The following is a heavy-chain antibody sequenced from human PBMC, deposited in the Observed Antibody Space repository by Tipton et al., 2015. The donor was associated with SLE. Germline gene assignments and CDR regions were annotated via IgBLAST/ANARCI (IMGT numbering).Heavy chain of an antibody. J-gene: IGHJ6*03. CDR2: VSYSGVT. Sequence: LRLSCTVSDDSITTDYWTWIRQPPGKGLEYIGYVSYSGVTNSNPSLQSRVTMSVDTSKNNFSLQLTSVTAADTAVYYCARSTVTFSYYIDVWGKGTTVTVSS. D-gene: IGHD4-11*01. CDR1: DDSITTDY. V-gene: IGHV4-59*12. CDR3: ARSTVTFSYYIDV.